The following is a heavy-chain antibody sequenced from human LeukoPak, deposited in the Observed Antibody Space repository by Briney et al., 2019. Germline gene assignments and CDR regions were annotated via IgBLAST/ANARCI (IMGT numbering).Heavy chain of an antibody. Sequence: PGRSLRLSCAASGFTFSSYSMNWVRQAPGKGLEWVSSISSSSSYIYYADSVKGRFTISRDNAKNSLYLQMNSLRAEDTAVYYCARDDYGGNRRPGYWGQGTLVTVSS. V-gene: IGHV3-21*04. D-gene: IGHD4-23*01. CDR2: ISSSSSYI. J-gene: IGHJ4*02. CDR1: GFTFSSYS. CDR3: ARDDYGGNRRPGY.